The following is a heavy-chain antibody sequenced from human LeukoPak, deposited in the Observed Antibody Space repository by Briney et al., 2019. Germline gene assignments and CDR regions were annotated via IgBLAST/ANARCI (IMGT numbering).Heavy chain of an antibody. V-gene: IGHV1-2*02. CDR1: GYTFTSYG. CDR2: INPNSGGT. CDR3: ARDVDRSVYYYMDV. J-gene: IGHJ6*03. D-gene: IGHD3-22*01. Sequence: ASVKVSCKASGYTFTSYGINWVRQAPGQGLEWMGWINPNSGGTNYAQKFQGRVTMTRDTSISTAYMELSRLRSDDTAVYYCARDVDRSVYYYMDVWGKGTTVTVSS.